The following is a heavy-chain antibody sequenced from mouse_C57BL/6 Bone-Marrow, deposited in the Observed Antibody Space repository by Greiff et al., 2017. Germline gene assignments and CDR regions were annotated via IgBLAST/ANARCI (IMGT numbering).Heavy chain of an antibody. CDR1: GFTFSSYA. CDR3: ARGSDAMDY. CDR2: ISDGGSYT. J-gene: IGHJ4*01. D-gene: IGHD1-3*01. Sequence: EVQRVESGGGLVKPGGSLKLSCAASGFTFSSYAMSWVRQTPEKRLEWVATISDGGSYTYYPDNVKGRFTISRDNAKNNLYLQMSHLKSEDTAMCYCARGSDAMDYWGQGTSVTVSS. V-gene: IGHV5-4*01.